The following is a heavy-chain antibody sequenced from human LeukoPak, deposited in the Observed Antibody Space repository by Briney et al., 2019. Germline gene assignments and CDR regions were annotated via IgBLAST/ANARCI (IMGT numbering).Heavy chain of an antibody. CDR2: ISGSGGST. D-gene: IGHD3-10*01. CDR1: GFTFSSYA. V-gene: IGHV3-23*01. CDR3: AKNGVLKYGAGSYHISYYLND. Sequence: PGGSLRLSCAASGFTFSSYAMSWVRQAPGKGLEWVSGISGSGGSTYYADSVKGRFTISRDNSKNTLYLQMNSMRVEDTAVYYCAKNGVLKYGAGSYHISYYLNDWGQGALVTVSS. J-gene: IGHJ4*02.